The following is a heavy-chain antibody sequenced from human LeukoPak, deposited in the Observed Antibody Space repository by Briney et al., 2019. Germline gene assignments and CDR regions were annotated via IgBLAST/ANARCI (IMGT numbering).Heavy chain of an antibody. J-gene: IGHJ6*02. Sequence: SETLSLTCAVYGGSFSGYFWSWIRHSPGKGLEWIGEINHSGSTNYHPSLRSRLTISVDTSKNQFALQLTSVTAADAAVYFCARGDVKNYYNGMDVWGQGTTVTV. CDR1: GGSFSGYF. CDR2: INHSGST. V-gene: IGHV4-34*01. CDR3: ARGDVKNYYNGMDV.